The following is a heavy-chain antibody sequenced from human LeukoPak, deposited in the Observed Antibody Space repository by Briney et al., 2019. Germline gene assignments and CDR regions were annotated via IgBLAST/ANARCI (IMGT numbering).Heavy chain of an antibody. J-gene: IGHJ4*02. CDR1: GGSISSYY. CDR2: IYYSGST. CDR3: ARDLFPRGYCSSTSCRDY. D-gene: IGHD2-2*01. V-gene: IGHV4-59*01. Sequence: PSETLSLTCTVSGGSISSYYWSWIRQPPGKGLEWIGYIYYSGSTNYNPSLKSRVTISVDTSKNQFSLKLSSVTAADTAVYYCARDLFPRGYCSSTSCRDYWGQGTLVTVSS.